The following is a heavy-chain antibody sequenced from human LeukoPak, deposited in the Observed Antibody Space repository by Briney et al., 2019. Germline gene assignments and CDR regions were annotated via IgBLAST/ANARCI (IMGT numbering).Heavy chain of an antibody. CDR1: GGTFSSYA. CDR2: IIPIFGTA. D-gene: IGHD5-12*01. CDR3: ASNIVATIGNWFDP. V-gene: IGHV1-69*13. J-gene: IGHJ5*02. Sequence: SVKVSCKASGGTFSSYAISWVRQAPGQGLEWMGGIIPIFGTANYAQKFQGRVTTTADESTSTAYMELSSLRSEDTAVYYCASNIVATIGNWFDPWGQGTLVTVSS.